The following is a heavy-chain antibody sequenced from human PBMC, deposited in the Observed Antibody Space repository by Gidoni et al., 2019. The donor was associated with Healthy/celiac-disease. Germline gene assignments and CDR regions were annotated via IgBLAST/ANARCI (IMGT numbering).Heavy chain of an antibody. CDR1: GFTFSDHY. Sequence: ELHLVDSAGVLVQPGGSLILSCAASGFTFSDHYMHCVRLAPGMGLEWVGRTRNKANSYTTEYAASVKGRVTISRDDSKNSLYLQMNSMKTEDTAVYYCARAARIFLPRGYYYYMDVWGKGTTVTVSS. CDR3: ARAARIFLPRGYYYYMDV. D-gene: IGHD3-9*01. V-gene: IGHV3-72*01. J-gene: IGHJ6*03. CDR2: TRNKANSYTT.